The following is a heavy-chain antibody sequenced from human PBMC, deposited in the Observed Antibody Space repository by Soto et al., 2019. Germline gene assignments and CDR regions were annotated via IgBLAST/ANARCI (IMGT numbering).Heavy chain of an antibody. CDR2: ISYDGSNK. V-gene: IGHV3-30-3*01. D-gene: IGHD6-13*01. CDR3: ARDSGSSGVAAAASVDS. Sequence: QVQLVESGGGVVQPGRSLRLSCAASGFTFSSYAMHWVRQAPGKGLEWVAGISYDGSNKYYPDSVKGRFTISRDNSKNTLFLPMNSLKDEDTAVYYCARDSGSSGVAAAASVDSWGQGTLVTVSS. CDR1: GFTFSSYA. J-gene: IGHJ4*02.